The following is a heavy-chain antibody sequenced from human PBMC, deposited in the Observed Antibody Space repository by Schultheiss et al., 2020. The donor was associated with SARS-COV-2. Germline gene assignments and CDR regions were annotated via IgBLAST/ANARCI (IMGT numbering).Heavy chain of an antibody. Sequence: GGSLRLSCAASGLTFSSYAMNWVRQATGKGLEWVSTIGTAGDTYYPGSVKGRFAIARENAEHSLYLQMNSLRAGETAVYYCARAPYYDCWSGSYYGMDVWGQGTTGTVAS. V-gene: IGHV3-13*01. D-gene: IGHD3-3*01. CDR3: ARAPYYDCWSGSYYGMDV. CDR2: IGTAGDT. J-gene: IGHJ6*02. CDR1: GLTFSSYA.